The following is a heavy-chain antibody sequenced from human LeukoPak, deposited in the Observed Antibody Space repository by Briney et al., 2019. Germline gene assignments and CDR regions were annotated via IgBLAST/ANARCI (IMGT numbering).Heavy chain of an antibody. D-gene: IGHD4-11*01. CDR1: GFTFSTYS. V-gene: IGHV3-21*01. J-gene: IGHJ6*03. Sequence: GGSLRLSCAASGFTFSTYSMNGVRQAPGKGLEWVSSISTRSSYLYYADSVKGRFTISRDDAKNPLYLQMNSLRAEDTAMYYCARDPILDYSNHMDVWGKGTTVTVSS. CDR2: ISTRSSYL. CDR3: ARDPILDYSNHMDV.